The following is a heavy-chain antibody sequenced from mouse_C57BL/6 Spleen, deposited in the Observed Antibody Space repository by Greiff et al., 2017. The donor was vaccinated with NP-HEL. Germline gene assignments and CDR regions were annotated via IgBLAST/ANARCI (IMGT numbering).Heavy chain of an antibody. V-gene: IGHV1-81*01. D-gene: IGHD2-3*01. CDR2: IYPRSGNT. CDR1: GYTFTSYG. Sequence: QVQLKQSGAELARPGASVKLSCKASGYTFTSYGISWVKQRPGQGLEWIGEIYPRSGNTYYNEKFKGKATLTADKSSSTAYMELRSLTSEDSAVYFCARGQGDGYFAYWGQGTLVTVSA. CDR3: ARGQGDGYFAY. J-gene: IGHJ3*01.